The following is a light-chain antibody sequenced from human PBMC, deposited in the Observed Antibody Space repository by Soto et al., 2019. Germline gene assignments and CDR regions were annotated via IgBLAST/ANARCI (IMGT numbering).Light chain of an antibody. J-gene: IGLJ2*01. CDR2: STN. CDR3: VLYMGSGSVV. CDR1: SGSVSTSYY. V-gene: IGLV8-61*01. Sequence: QTVVTQEPSFSVSPGGTVRLTCGLSSGSVSTSYYPSWYQQTPGQAPRTLIYSTNTRSSGVPDRFSGSILGNKAALTITGAQADDESDYYCVLYMGSGSVVFGGGTKVTVL.